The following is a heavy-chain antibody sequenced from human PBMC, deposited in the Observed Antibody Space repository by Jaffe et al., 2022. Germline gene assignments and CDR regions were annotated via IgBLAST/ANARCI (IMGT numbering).Heavy chain of an antibody. CDR1: GGTFSSYA. Sequence: QVQLVQSGAEVKKPGSSVKVSCKASGGTFSSYAISWVRQAPGQGLEWMGGIIPIFGTANYAQKFQGRVTITTDESTSTAYMELSSLRSEDTAVYYCARGDSSGYYYDPPIFFDYWGQGTLVTVSS. CDR3: ARGDSSGYYYDPPIFFDY. CDR2: IIPIFGTA. J-gene: IGHJ4*02. D-gene: IGHD3-22*01. V-gene: IGHV1-69*05.